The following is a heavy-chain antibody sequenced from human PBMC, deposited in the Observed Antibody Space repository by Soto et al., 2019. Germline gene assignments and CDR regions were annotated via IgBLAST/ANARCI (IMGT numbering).Heavy chain of an antibody. CDR3: VRSSSWSRYYFDF. D-gene: IGHD6-13*01. J-gene: IGHJ4*02. V-gene: IGHV3-64*01. CDR1: GFTFSTYA. Sequence: GGSLRLSCAASGFTFSTYAMHWVRQAPGKGLEYVSGIQSNGGTTYYANSVKGRFTTSRDNSKNMLYLQMGSLGPEDLAVYHCVRSSSWSRYYFDFWGQGTLVTVSS. CDR2: IQSNGGTT.